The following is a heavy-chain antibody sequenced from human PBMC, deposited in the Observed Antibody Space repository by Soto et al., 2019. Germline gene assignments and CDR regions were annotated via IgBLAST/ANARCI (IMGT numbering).Heavy chain of an antibody. CDR2: MNPNSGNT. J-gene: IGHJ5*02. Sequence: QVQLVQSGAEVKKPGASVKVSCKASGYTFTSYDINWVRQATGQGLEWMGWMNPNSGNTGYAQKFQGRVTMTRNTSISTAYMELSSLRSEDTAVYYCARGRGILYRRHVSVNWFDPWGQGTLVTVSS. D-gene: IGHD2-8*01. CDR1: GYTFTSYD. V-gene: IGHV1-8*01. CDR3: ARGRGILYRRHVSVNWFDP.